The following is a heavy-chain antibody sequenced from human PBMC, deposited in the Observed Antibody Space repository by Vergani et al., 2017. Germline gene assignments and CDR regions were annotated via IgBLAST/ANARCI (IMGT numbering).Heavy chain of an antibody. J-gene: IGHJ6*03. CDR2: ISYDGSNK. D-gene: IGHD6-13*01. V-gene: IGHV3-30*03. CDR1: GFTFSSYG. Sequence: QVQLVESGGGVVQPGRSLRLSCAASGFTFSSYGMHWVRQAPGKGLEWVAVISYDGSNKYYADSVKGRFTISRDNSKNTLYLQMNSLRAEDTAVYYCGIAAAGTYYYYYKDVWGKGTTVTVSS. CDR3: GIAAAGTYYYYYKDV.